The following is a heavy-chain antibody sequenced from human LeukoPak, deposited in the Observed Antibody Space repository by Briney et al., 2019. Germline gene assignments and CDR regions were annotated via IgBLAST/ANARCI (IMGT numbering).Heavy chain of an antibody. D-gene: IGHD3-3*01. CDR3: ARDFFWSGYYVDY. V-gene: IGHV3-74*01. Sequence: PGGSLRLSCAASGFTFSSYWMHWVRQAPGKGLVWVSRINSDGSSTSYADSVKGRFTISRDNAENTLYLQMDSLRAEDTAVYYCARDFFWSGYYVDYWGQGTLVTVSS. CDR1: GFTFSSYW. CDR2: INSDGSST. J-gene: IGHJ4*02.